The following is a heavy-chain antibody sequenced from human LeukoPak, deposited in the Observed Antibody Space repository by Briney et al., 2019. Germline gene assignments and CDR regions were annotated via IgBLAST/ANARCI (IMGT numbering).Heavy chain of an antibody. D-gene: IGHD3-3*01. J-gene: IGHJ4*02. CDR3: AHRTYYDFWSGS. CDR1: GFSLSTSGVG. V-gene: IGHV2-5*01. CDR2: IYWNDDK. Sequence: SGPTLVNPTQTLTLTCTCSGFSLSTSGVGVGWIRQPPGKALEWLAMIYWNDDKRYSPSLKSRLTITKDTSKNQVVLTMTNMDPVDTATHYCAHRTYYDFWSGSWGQGTLVTVSS.